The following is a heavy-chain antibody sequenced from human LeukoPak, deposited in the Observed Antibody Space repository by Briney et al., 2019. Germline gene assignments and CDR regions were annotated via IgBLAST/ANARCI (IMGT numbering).Heavy chain of an antibody. CDR2: ISAYNGNT. Sequence: ASVKVSCKASGGTFSSYAISWVRQAPGQGLEWMGWISAYNGNTNYAQKLQGRVTMTTDTSTSTAYMELSRLRSDDTAVYYCAREGVGATILDYWGQGTLVTVSS. CDR1: GGTFSSYA. J-gene: IGHJ4*02. V-gene: IGHV1-18*01. D-gene: IGHD1-26*01. CDR3: AREGVGATILDY.